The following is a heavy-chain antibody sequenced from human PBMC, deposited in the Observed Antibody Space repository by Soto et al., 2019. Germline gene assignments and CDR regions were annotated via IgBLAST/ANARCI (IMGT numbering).Heavy chain of an antibody. D-gene: IGHD6-13*01. J-gene: IGHJ6*02. CDR1: GFTFGDYA. CDR2: IRSKAYGGTT. V-gene: IGHV3-49*03. CDR3: TRDPYSRLYYYYYGMDV. Sequence: LRLSCTASGFTFGDYAMSWFRQAPGKGLEWVGFIRSKAYGGTTEYAASVKGRFTISRDDSKSIAYLQMNSLKTEDTAVYYCTRDPYSRLYYYYYGMDVWGQGTTVTVSS.